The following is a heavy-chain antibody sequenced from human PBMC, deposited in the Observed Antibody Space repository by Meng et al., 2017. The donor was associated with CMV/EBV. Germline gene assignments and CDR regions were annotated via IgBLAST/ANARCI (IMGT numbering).Heavy chain of an antibody. CDR2: INPNRSGT. J-gene: IGHJ5*02. CDR3: ARGGGNRYCNTTICQKSNWFDP. CDR1: YY. V-gene: IGHV1-2*02. Sequence: YYIPWVRQDPGQGLGWMGWINPNRSGTNYAQKFQGRVTMTRDTSISTAYMELSRLRSDDTAVYYWARGGGNRYCNTTICQKSNWFDPWGQGTLVTVSS. D-gene: IGHD2-2*01.